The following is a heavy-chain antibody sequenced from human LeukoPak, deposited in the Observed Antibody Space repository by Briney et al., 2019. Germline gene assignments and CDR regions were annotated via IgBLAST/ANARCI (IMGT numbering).Heavy chain of an antibody. CDR3: AKVEPMVRVVMDYGMDV. D-gene: IGHD3-10*01. Sequence: GGSLRLSCAASGFTFSSYGMHWVRQAPGKGLEWVAVISYDGSNKYYADPVKGRFTISRDNSKNTLYLQMNRMRAEDTAVYYCAKVEPMVRVVMDYGMDVWGQGTTVTVSS. CDR2: ISYDGSNK. V-gene: IGHV3-30*18. CDR1: GFTFSSYG. J-gene: IGHJ6*02.